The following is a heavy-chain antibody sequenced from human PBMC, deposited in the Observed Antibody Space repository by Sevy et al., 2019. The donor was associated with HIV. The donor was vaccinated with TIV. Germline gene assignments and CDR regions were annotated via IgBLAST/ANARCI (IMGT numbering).Heavy chain of an antibody. Sequence: GGSLRLSCAASGFDFSIYSMSWVRQAPGKGLEWVSTLSFGCGKINYADSVKGRFTISRDNTKSSVYLQMNNMRVEDTAVYYCAREGCTKPHDYWGQGTLVTVSS. D-gene: IGHD2-8*01. J-gene: IGHJ4*02. CDR2: LSFGCGKI. CDR1: GFDFSIYS. V-gene: IGHV3-23*01. CDR3: AREGCTKPHDY.